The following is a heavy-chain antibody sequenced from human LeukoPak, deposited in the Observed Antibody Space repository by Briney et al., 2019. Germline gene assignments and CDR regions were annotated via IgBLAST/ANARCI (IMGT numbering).Heavy chain of an antibody. CDR2: ISVYNGNT. V-gene: IGHV1-18*04. Sequence: ASVKVSCKASGYTFTTYGISWVRQAPGQGLEWMGWISVYNGNTDYAQNLQGRVTLTTDTSTSTAYMELWSLRSDDTAVYYCARDPRIVAGLGFDIWGQGTMVTVSS. D-gene: IGHD6-13*01. J-gene: IGHJ3*02. CDR3: ARDPRIVAGLGFDI. CDR1: GYTFTTYG.